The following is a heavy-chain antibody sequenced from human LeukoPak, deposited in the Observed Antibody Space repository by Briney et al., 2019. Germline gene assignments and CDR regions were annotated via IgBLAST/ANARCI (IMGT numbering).Heavy chain of an antibody. Sequence: GESLKISCKVSGYNFTTYGIGWVRQMPGKGLEWMAIIYAGDSGTRISPSFQGQVTISADKSISTAYLQWSSLKASDTAIYYCTRHIAAAGPDYWGQGTLVTVSS. V-gene: IGHV5-51*01. CDR3: TRHIAAAGPDY. CDR2: IYAGDSGT. J-gene: IGHJ4*02. D-gene: IGHD6-13*01. CDR1: GYNFTTYG.